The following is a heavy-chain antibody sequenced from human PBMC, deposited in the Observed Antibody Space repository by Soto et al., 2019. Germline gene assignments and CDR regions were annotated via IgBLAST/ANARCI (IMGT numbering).Heavy chain of an antibody. Sequence: EVQLVPSGAEVKKAGESLKISCKGSGYSFSTYWIGWVRQMPGKGPEWMGIIYPGDSDTRYSPSFQGQVTISADTSISTAYLQWSSLKASDTAMYYWARPSKYSPGESCYGTQFDYWGQGTLVTVSS. D-gene: IGHD2-15*01. J-gene: IGHJ4*02. CDR1: GYSFSTYW. CDR3: ARPSKYSPGESCYGTQFDY. CDR2: IYPGDSDT. V-gene: IGHV5-51*03.